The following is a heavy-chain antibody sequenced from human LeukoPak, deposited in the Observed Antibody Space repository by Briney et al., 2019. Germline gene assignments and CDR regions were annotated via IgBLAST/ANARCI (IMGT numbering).Heavy chain of an antibody. J-gene: IGHJ6*02. CDR2: IIPILGIA. D-gene: IGHD6-6*01. V-gene: IGHV1-69*04. Sequence: ASVKVSCKASGGTFSSYAISWVRQAPGQGLEWMGRIIPILGIANYAQKFQGRVTITADKSTSTAYMELSSLRSDDTAVYYCATSARPYYYYGMDVWGQGTTVTVSS. CDR3: ATSARPYYYYGMDV. CDR1: GGTFSSYA.